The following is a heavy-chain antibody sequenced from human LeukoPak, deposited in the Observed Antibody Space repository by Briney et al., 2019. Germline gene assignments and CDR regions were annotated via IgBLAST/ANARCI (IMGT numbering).Heavy chain of an antibody. D-gene: IGHD4-17*01. CDR2: ITGRHYAT. V-gene: IGHV3-23*01. CDR1: GFSFSSFA. J-gene: IGHJ5*02. CDR3: TKDPNGDYIGAFDP. Sequence: GGSLRLSCAASGFSFSSFAMTWVRQAPGKGLEWVSSITGRHYATYNTDSVKGRFTISRDNAKNTLYLQMNSLRADDTAIYYCTKDPNGDYIGAFDPWGQGTLVTVSS.